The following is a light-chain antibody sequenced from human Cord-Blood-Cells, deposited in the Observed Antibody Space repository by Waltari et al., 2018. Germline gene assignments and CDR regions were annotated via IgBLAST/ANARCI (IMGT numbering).Light chain of an antibody. Sequence: DIQMTQSPSSLSASVGDRVTITCRASQSISSYLNWYQQKPGKAPKLLIYAASSLQSGVPSRFRGSGPGTDFTLTISSLQPEDFATYYCQQSYSTPRTFGQGTKVEIK. CDR3: QQSYSTPRT. V-gene: IGKV1-39*01. J-gene: IGKJ1*01. CDR1: QSISSY. CDR2: AAS.